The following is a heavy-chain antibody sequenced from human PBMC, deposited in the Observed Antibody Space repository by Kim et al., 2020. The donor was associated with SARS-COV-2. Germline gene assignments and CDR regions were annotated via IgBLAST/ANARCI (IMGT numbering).Heavy chain of an antibody. D-gene: IGHD3-9*01. CDR3: VRDNNLDSYSRGDY. CDR2: ITSSSSYI. CDR1: GFTFSSYS. V-gene: IGHV3-21*01. J-gene: IGHJ4*02. Sequence: GGSLRLSCAASGFTFSSYSMNWVRQAPGKGLEWVSSITSSSSYIYYADSVKGRFTISRDNARNSLSLQMNSLRAEDTAVYYCVRDNNLDSYSRGDYWGQGTLVTVSS.